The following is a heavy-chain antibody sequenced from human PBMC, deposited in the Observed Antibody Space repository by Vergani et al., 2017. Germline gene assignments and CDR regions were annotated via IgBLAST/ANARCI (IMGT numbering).Heavy chain of an antibody. Sequence: QVQLQESGPGLVKPSETLSLTCTVSGGSISSYYWSWIRQPPGKGLEWIGSIYYSGSTYYNPSLKSRVTISVDTSKNQFSLKLSSVTAADTAVYYCARGVVLRYFDWLPTKIDWFDPWGQGTLVTVSS. D-gene: IGHD3-9*01. J-gene: IGHJ5*02. CDR3: ARGVVLRYFDWLPTKIDWFDP. CDR2: IYYSGST. CDR1: GGSISSYY. V-gene: IGHV4-59*12.